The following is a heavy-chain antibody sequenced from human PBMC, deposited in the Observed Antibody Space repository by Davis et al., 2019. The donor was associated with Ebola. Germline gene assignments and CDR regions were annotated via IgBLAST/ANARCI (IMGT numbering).Heavy chain of an antibody. CDR1: GFTFSSYA. V-gene: IGHV3-30-3*01. CDR2: ISYDGSNK. J-gene: IGHJ5*02. D-gene: IGHD4-17*01. CDR3: ARVGYGDYWRWFDP. Sequence: GESLKISCAASGFTFSSYAMHWVRQAPGKGLEWVAVISYDGSNKYYADSVKGRFTISRDNAKNTLYLQMNSLRAEDTAVYYCARVGYGDYWRWFDPWGQGTLVTVSS.